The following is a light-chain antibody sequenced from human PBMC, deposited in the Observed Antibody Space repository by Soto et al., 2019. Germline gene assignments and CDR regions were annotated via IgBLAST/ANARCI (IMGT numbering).Light chain of an antibody. CDR2: AAS. Sequence: DIQMTQSPSSLSASVGDRVTITCRASQGIRNDLVWYQQKPGKAPRRLIYAASSLQSGVPSRFSVRRSGTEFTLTISNLQPEDIATYYCLQQNNYPRTFGQGTKIEIK. V-gene: IGKV1-17*02. J-gene: IGKJ1*01. CDR3: LQQNNYPRT. CDR1: QGIRND.